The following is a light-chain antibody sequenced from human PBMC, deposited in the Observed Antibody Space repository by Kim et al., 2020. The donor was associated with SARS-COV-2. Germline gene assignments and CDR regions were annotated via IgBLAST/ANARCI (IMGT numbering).Light chain of an antibody. CDR3: QQYVSSPPWT. V-gene: IGKV3-20*01. CDR2: GAS. CDR1: QSVSSRY. J-gene: IGKJ1*01. Sequence: PGEGAALSCRASQSVSSRYLAWYQRKPGQAPRLLIYGASSRATASPDRFSGSGSGTDFTLTISRLEPEDFAVYYCQQYVSSPPWTFGQGTKVDIK.